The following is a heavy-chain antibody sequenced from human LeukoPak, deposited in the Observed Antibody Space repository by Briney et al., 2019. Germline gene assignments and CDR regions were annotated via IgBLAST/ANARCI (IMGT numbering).Heavy chain of an antibody. D-gene: IGHD2-2*01. V-gene: IGHV3-30*02. Sequence: PGGSLRLSCAVSGFTFSNYAMHWVRQAPGKGLEWVAFIRFDRSEKYYADSLEGRFTVSRDNYINTLYLQMNSLRPEDTAVYYCAKDVIPCSSTSCHVGGLDYWGQGTLVTVSS. CDR3: AKDVIPCSSTSCHVGGLDY. CDR2: IRFDRSEK. CDR1: GFTFSNYA. J-gene: IGHJ4*02.